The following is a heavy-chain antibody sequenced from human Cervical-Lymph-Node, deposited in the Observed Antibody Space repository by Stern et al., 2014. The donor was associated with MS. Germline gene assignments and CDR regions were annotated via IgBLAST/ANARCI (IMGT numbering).Heavy chain of an antibody. Sequence: VQLVESGAEVKEPGASVKLSCKPSGNILTRYYMHWVRQAPGQGLEWVALINPRDATTDYAQKLRGRVTMTRDTSTSTVYMELTSLRSEDTAVYYCVREGESLKNFDFWGQGTLVTVSS. CDR1: GNILTRYY. V-gene: IGHV1-46*04. CDR2: INPRDATT. J-gene: IGHJ4*02. CDR3: VREGESLKNFDF.